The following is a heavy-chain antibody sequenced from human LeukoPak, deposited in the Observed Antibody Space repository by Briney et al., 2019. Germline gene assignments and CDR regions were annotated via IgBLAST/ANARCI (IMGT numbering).Heavy chain of an antibody. CDR2: IKQDGSEK. J-gene: IGHJ4*02. Sequence: GGSLRLSCAASGFTFSSYWMSWVRQAPGKGLEWVANIKQDGSEKYYVDSVKGRFTISRDNAKNSLYLQMNSPRAEDTAVYYCARVGLLWFGERDTFDYWGQGTLVTVSS. CDR3: ARVGLLWFGERDTFDY. V-gene: IGHV3-7*01. D-gene: IGHD3-10*01. CDR1: GFTFSSYW.